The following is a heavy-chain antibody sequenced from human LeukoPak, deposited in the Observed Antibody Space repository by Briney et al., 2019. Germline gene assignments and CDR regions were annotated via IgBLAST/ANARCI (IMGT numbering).Heavy chain of an antibody. J-gene: IGHJ6*04. V-gene: IGHV1-8*01. Sequence: ASVKVSCKASGYTFTSYDINWVRQATGQGLEWMGWMNPNSGNTGYAQKFQGRVTMTRNTSISTAYMELSSLRSEDTAVYYCARARTTVTRHYYYGMDVWGXGTTVTVSS. D-gene: IGHD4-17*01. CDR2: MNPNSGNT. CDR3: ARARTTVTRHYYYGMDV. CDR1: GYTFTSYD.